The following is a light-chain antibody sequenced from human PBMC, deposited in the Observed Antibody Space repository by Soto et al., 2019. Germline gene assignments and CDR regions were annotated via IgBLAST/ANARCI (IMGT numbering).Light chain of an antibody. CDR1: QNINAW. V-gene: IGKV1-5*01. CDR2: DVS. J-gene: IGKJ1*01. Sequence: DIQMTQSPSTLSASVGDRVTTTCRASQNINAWLAWYQQKPGKAPKLLIYDVSTLHSGVPSRFSGSASGTEFTLTISNLESDDFATYYCQQYHRYSTFGQGTKVDI. CDR3: QQYHRYST.